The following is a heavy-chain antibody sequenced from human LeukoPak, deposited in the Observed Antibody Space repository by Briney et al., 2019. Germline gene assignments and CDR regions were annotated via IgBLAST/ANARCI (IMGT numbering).Heavy chain of an antibody. J-gene: IGHJ4*02. Sequence: SETLALTCTVSGGCISSSYWSWIRQPAGKGLDWIGRIYTSGRSNYSPSLKSRVTISVDTSKNQLSLNLNSVTAADTAVYYCTRASRGYSYGFAEYWGQGTLVTVSS. V-gene: IGHV4-4*07. CDR2: IYTSGRS. D-gene: IGHD5-18*01. CDR1: GGCISSSY. CDR3: TRASRGYSYGFAEY.